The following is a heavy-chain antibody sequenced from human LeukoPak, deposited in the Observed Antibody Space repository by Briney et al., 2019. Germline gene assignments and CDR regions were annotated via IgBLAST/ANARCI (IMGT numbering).Heavy chain of an antibody. CDR3: ARRGLRFFY. J-gene: IGHJ4*02. V-gene: IGHV4-59*12. D-gene: IGHD3-3*01. CDR2: IYHSGST. CDR1: GDSISNYY. Sequence: SETLSLTCTVSGDSISNYYWSWIRQPPGKGLEWIGEIYHSGSTNYNPSLKSRVTISVDKSKNQFSLKLSSVTAADTAVYYCARRGLRFFYWGQGTLVTVSS.